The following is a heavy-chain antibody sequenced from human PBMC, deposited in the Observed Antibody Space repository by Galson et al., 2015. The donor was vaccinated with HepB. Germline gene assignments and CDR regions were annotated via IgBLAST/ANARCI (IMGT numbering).Heavy chain of an antibody. D-gene: IGHD3-9*01. CDR1: GYTLTELP. V-gene: IGHV1-24*01. CDR2: FDPEDGET. CDR3: ATDLKGDYDILTGYYRSWYFDL. J-gene: IGHJ2*01. Sequence: SVKVSCKVSGYTLTELPMHWVRQAPGKGLEWMGGFDPEDGETIYAQKFQGRVTMTEDTSTDTAYMELSSLRSEDTAVYYCATDLKGDYDILTGYYRSWYFDLWGRGTLVTVSS.